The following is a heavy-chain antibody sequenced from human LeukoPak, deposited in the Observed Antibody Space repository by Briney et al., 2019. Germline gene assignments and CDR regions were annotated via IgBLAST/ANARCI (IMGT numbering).Heavy chain of an antibody. CDR1: GGSFGAYY. D-gene: IGHD3-10*01. CDR2: INHSGST. J-gene: IGHJ4*02. CDR3: AGWVGELLPLFAY. Sequence: PETLSLTSAVYGGSFGAYYWSWIRQPPGTGMGWVGEINHSGSTNYNPSLKSRATISVDTSKNQFSLKRSSVTAADTAVYDCAGWVGELLPLFAYGGQGILVTVPS. V-gene: IGHV4-34*01.